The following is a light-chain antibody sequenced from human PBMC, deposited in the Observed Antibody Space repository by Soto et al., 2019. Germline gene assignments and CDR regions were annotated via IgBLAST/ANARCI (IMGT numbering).Light chain of an antibody. CDR3: QQSYRTPIT. J-gene: IGKJ4*01. V-gene: IGKV1-39*01. CDR1: QRISSY. Sequence: DIQMTQSPSSLSASVGDRVTITCRASQRISSYLNWYQQKPGKSPKLLIYAGSSLQSGVPSRFSGSGSGTDFTLTISRLQPEDFATYYCQQSYRTPITSGGGTNVDIK. CDR2: AGS.